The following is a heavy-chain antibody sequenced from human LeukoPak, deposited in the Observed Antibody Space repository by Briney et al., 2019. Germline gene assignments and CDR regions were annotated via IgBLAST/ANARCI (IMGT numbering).Heavy chain of an antibody. V-gene: IGHV4-30-2*01. CDR2: IYHSGST. Sequence: SETLSLTCTVSGGSISSGGYYWSWIRQPPGKGLEWIGYIYHSGSTYYNPSLKSRVTISVDRSKNQFSLKLSSVTAADTAVYYCARGLVGYCSSTSCQYKGYYYYYMDVWGKGTTVTVSS. J-gene: IGHJ6*03. D-gene: IGHD2-2*01. CDR1: GGSISSGGYY. CDR3: ARGLVGYCSSTSCQYKGYYYYYMDV.